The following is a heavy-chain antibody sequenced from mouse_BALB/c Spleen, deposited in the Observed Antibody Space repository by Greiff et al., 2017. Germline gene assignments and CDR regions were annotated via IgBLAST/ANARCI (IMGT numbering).Heavy chain of an antibody. J-gene: IGHJ4*01. V-gene: IGHV14-3*02. CDR2: IDPANGNT. CDR3: ARAYGRGPLYAMDY. CDR1: GFNIKDTY. D-gene: IGHD1-1*01. Sequence: EVQLQQSGAELVKPGASVKLSCTASGFNIKDTYMHWVKQRPEQGLEWIGRIDPANGNTKYDPKFQGKATITADTSSNTAYLQLSSLTSEDTAVYYCARAYGRGPLYAMDYWGQGTSVTVSS.